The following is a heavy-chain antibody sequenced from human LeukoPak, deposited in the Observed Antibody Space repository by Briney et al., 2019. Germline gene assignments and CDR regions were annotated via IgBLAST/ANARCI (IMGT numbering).Heavy chain of an antibody. D-gene: IGHD3-9*01. J-gene: IGHJ4*02. V-gene: IGHV4-34*01. CDR3: ARGLPARYFDWLSNLDY. CDR2: INHSGST. Sequence: SETLSLTCAVYGGSFSGYYWSWIRQPPGKGLEWIGEINHSGSTNYNPSLKSRVTISVDTSKNQFSLKLSSVTAADTAVYYCARGLPARYFDWLSNLDYWGQGTLVTVSS. CDR1: GGSFSGYY.